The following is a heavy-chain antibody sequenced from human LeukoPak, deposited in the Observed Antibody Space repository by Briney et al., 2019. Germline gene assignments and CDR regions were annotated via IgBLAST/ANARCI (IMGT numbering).Heavy chain of an antibody. CDR3: ARTPYYYDTSVFAIFDY. D-gene: IGHD3-22*01. CDR1: GGSISSYY. V-gene: IGHV4-59*01. Sequence: SETLSLTCTVSGGSISSYYWSRIRQPPGKGLEWIGYIYYSGSTNYNPSLKSRVTISVDTSKNQFSLKLSSVTAADTAVYYCARTPYYYDTSVFAIFDYWGQGTLVTVSS. CDR2: IYYSGST. J-gene: IGHJ4*02.